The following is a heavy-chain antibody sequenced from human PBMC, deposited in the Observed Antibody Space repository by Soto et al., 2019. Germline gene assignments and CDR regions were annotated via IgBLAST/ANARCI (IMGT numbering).Heavy chain of an antibody. CDR1: GAALNSGNYY. CDR3: ARLRIATNNYKWFDP. V-gene: IGHV4-31*03. CDR2: IYVTGAV. Sequence: PSETLSLTCSVSGAALNSGNYYWSWIRQVPGKGLEWIGHIYVTGAVDYNPSLRDRITISQDTSERQFSLNLRLVTAADTAVYYCARLRIATNNYKWFDPWGQGTLVTGSS. J-gene: IGHJ5*02. D-gene: IGHD2-21*01.